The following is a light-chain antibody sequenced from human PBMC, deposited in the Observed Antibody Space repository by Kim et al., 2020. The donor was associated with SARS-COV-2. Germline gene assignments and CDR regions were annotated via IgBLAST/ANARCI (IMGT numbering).Light chain of an antibody. V-gene: IGKV1-5*01. Sequence: ASVGDRVTITCRASQTIITSLAWYQQKPGKAPQLLIYDVSSLESGVPSRFSGRGSGTEFTLTISSLQPDDIATYYCQHYHTYPPTFGQGTKVDIK. CDR2: DVS. J-gene: IGKJ1*01. CDR3: QHYHTYPPT. CDR1: QTIITS.